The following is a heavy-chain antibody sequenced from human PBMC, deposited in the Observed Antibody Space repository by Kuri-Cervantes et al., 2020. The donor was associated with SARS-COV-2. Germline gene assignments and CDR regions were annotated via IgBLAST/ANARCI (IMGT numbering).Heavy chain of an antibody. V-gene: IGHV3-30*02. CDR3: AKVGQQLVPDWFDP. CDR1: GFTFSSYG. CDR2: IRYDGSNK. Sequence: GGSLRLSCAASGFTFSSYGMHWVRQAPGKGLEWVAFIRYDGSNKHYADSVKGRFTISRDNPKNTLYLQMNSLRAEDTAVYYCAKVGQQLVPDWFDPWGQGTLVTVSS. J-gene: IGHJ5*02. D-gene: IGHD6-13*01.